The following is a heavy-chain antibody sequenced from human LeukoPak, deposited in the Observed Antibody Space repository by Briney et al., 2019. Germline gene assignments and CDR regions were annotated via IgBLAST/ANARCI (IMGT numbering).Heavy chain of an antibody. CDR1: GYTLTELS. J-gene: IGHJ4*02. CDR3: ATDPGLGFGELFN. Sequence: ASVKVSCKVSGYTLTELSMHWVRQAPGKGLEWMGGFNPEDGETIYAQKFQGRVTMTEDTSTDTAYMELSSLRSEDTAVYYCATDPGLGFGELFNWGQGTLVTVSS. CDR2: FNPEDGET. D-gene: IGHD3-10*01. V-gene: IGHV1-24*01.